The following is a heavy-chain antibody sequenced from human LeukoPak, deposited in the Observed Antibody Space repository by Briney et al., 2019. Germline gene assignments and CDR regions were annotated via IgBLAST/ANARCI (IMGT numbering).Heavy chain of an antibody. CDR1: GFTFSIYA. V-gene: IGHV3-30*04. Sequence: PGRSLRLSCAASGFTFSIYAMHWVRQAPGKGLEWVAIVSHDGRNQYYAESVKGRFTISRDSSKNTVSLQMNSLRAGDSALYYCGRDPSARVTIDFWGQGTLVTVSS. D-gene: IGHD5-24*01. CDR3: GRDPSARVTIDF. J-gene: IGHJ4*02. CDR2: VSHDGRNQ.